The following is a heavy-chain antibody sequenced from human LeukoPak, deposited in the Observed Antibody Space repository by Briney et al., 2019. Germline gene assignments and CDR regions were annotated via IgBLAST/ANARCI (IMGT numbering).Heavy chain of an antibody. Sequence: ASVKVSCKSSGYTFTGYYMHWVRQAPGQGLEWMGWINSNSGGTNYAQKFQGRVTMTTDTSISTAYTDLSRLRSDDTAVYYCARLLWFGELDTDYWGQGTLVTVSS. V-gene: IGHV1-2*02. CDR1: GYTFTGYY. CDR2: INSNSGGT. D-gene: IGHD3-10*01. CDR3: ARLLWFGELDTDY. J-gene: IGHJ4*02.